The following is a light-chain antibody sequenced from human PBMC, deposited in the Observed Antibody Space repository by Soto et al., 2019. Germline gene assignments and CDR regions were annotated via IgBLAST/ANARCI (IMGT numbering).Light chain of an antibody. CDR1: QDIRRY. J-gene: IGKJ2*01. V-gene: IGKV1-9*01. CDR2: AAS. CDR3: QQVNNYPYT. Sequence: DIQLTQSPSFLSASVGDRVTITCRASQDIRRYLAWYQQNPGKAPKLLIYAASTLQSGVPSRFSGSGSGTEFTLTINSLQPEDFATYYCQQVNNYPYTFGQGTKLEIK.